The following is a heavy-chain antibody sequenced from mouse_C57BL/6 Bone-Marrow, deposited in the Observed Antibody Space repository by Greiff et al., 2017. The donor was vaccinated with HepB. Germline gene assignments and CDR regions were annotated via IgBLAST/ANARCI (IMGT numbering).Heavy chain of an antibody. V-gene: IGHV1-26*01. CDR3: AREGDYDWFAY. CDR2: INPNNGGT. Sequence: VQLKESGPELVKPGASVKISCKASGYTFTDYYMNWVKQSHGKSLEWIGDINPNNGGTSYNQKFKGKATLTVDKSSSTAYMELRSLTSEDSAVYYCAREGDYDWFAYWGQGTLVTVSA. J-gene: IGHJ3*01. CDR1: GYTFTDYY. D-gene: IGHD2-4*01.